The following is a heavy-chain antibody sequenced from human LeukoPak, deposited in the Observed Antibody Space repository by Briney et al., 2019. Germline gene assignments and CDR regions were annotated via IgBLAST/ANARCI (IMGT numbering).Heavy chain of an antibody. V-gene: IGHV4-4*07. D-gene: IGHD6-6*01. CDR2: IYTSGST. Sequence: PSETLSLTCTVSGGSISSYYWSWIRQPAGKGLEWIGRIYTSGSTNYNPSLKGRVTMSVDTSKNQFSLKLSSVTAADTAVYYCARTPRYSSLGWFDPWGQGTLVTVSS. CDR3: ARTPRYSSLGWFDP. J-gene: IGHJ5*02. CDR1: GGSISSYY.